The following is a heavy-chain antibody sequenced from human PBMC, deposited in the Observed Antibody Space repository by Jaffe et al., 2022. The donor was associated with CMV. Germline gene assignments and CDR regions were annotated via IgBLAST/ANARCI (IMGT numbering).Heavy chain of an antibody. CDR3: ARDLGYDSSASAYYYYGMDV. Sequence: EVQLVESGGGLVKPGGSLRLSCAASGFTFSSYNMNWVRQAPGKGLEWVSSISSSISYIYYADSVKGRFTISRDNAKNSLYLQMNSLRAEDTAVYYCARDLGYDSSASAYYYYGMDVWGQGTTVTVSS. CDR1: GFTFSSYN. J-gene: IGHJ6*02. V-gene: IGHV3-21*01. CDR2: ISSSISYI. D-gene: IGHD3-22*01.